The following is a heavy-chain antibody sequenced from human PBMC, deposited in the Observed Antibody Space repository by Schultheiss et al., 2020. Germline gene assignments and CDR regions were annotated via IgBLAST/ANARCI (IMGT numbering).Heavy chain of an antibody. CDR1: GFTVSSNY. Sequence: GESLKISCAASGFTVSSNYMSWVRQAPGKGLEWVSVIYSGGSTYYADSVKGRFTISRDNAKNSLYLQMNSLRAEDTALYYCARHDYYDSGDYYYGLDVWGQGTTVTVSS. CDR3: ARHDYYDSGDYYYGLDV. V-gene: IGHV3-66*04. D-gene: IGHD3-22*01. J-gene: IGHJ6*02. CDR2: IYSGGST.